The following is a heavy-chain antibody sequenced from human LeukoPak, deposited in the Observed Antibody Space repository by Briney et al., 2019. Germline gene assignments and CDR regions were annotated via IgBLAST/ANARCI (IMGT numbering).Heavy chain of an antibody. V-gene: IGHV4-34*01. J-gene: IGHJ6*03. CDR1: GGSFSGYY. CDR2: INHSGST. Sequence: PSETLSLTCAVYGGSFSGYYWSWIRQPPGKGLEWIGEINHSGSTNYNPSLKSRVTISVDTPKNQFSLKLSSVTAADTAVYYCARRSYYYYMDVWGKGTTVTISS. CDR3: ARRSYYYYMDV.